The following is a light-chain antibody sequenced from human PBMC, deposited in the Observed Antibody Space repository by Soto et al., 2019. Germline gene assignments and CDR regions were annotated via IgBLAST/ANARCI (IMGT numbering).Light chain of an antibody. J-gene: IGKJ5*01. CDR2: GAS. V-gene: IGKV3D-20*02. CDR1: QSVNSAY. Sequence: DIVLTQSPGTLSLSPGERATLSCRASQSVNSAYLAWYQQRRGQGPRLLIYGASSRAAGIPDRFSGSGSGTDFTLTISSLEPEDFAVYYCQQRHNWITFGQGTRLEIK. CDR3: QQRHNWIT.